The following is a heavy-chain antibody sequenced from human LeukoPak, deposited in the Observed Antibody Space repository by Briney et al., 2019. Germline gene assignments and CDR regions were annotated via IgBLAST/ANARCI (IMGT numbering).Heavy chain of an antibody. J-gene: IGHJ5*02. Sequence: PGKPLRSSCAALGSTFTNYAMHGVGKAPGKGWEWVAVISLDGHNEFYAHSVKGRFTISRDSSKNTLYLQLGSLRAEDTALYYCTRVLYSSTWSPYSWGQGTLVTVSS. D-gene: IGHD6-13*01. V-gene: IGHV3-30*04. CDR2: ISLDGHNE. CDR1: GSTFTNYA. CDR3: TRVLYSSTWSPYS.